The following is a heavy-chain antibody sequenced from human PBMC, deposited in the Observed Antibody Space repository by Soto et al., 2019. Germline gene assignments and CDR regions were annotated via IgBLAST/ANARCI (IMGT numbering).Heavy chain of an antibody. CDR3: ATRYCSSTSCYRVGFDY. J-gene: IGHJ4*02. D-gene: IGHD2-2*01. V-gene: IGHV1-24*01. CDR1: GYTLTELS. Sequence: ASVKVSCKVSGYTLTELSMHWVRQAPGKGLEWMGGFDPEDGETIYAQKFQGRVTMTEDTSTDTAYMELSSLRPEDTAVYYCATRYCSSTSCYRVGFDYWGQGTLVTVSS. CDR2: FDPEDGET.